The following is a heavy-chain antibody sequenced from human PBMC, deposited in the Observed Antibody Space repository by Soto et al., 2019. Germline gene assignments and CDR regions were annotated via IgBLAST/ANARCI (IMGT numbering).Heavy chain of an antibody. Sequence: QVQVVQSGAEVKEPGASVKVSCKASGYSSSNYYTHWVRQAPGQGLEWMGIVNPNGETKNYAQRFQGRVALARDTSTNMDYMDLSRLTSDDTAIYFCASVTTIWSNWGQGTLVTVSS. J-gene: IGHJ4*02. V-gene: IGHV1-46*01. CDR2: VNPNGETK. CDR1: GYSSSNYY. CDR3: ASVTTIWSN. D-gene: IGHD2-21*02.